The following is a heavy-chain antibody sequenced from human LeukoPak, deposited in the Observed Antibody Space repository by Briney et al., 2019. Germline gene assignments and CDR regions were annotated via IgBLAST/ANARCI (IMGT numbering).Heavy chain of an antibody. CDR1: GFTFSGYA. CDR3: AKVPSSYGYPYYFDY. J-gene: IGHJ4*02. CDR2: ISGSGGST. D-gene: IGHD5-18*01. V-gene: IGHV3-23*01. Sequence: SGGSLRLSCAASGFTFSGYAMSWVRQAPGKGLEWVSAISGSGGSTYYADSVKGRFTISRDNSKNTLYLQMNSLRAEDTAVYYCAKVPSSYGYPYYFDYWGQGTLVTVSS.